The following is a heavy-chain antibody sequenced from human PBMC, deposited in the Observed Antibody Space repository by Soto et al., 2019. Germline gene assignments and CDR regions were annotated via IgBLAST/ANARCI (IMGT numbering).Heavy chain of an antibody. Sequence: QVHLVQSGAEVKKPGASVKVSCKGSGYAFTTYGITWVRQAPGQGLEWMGWISAHNGNTNYAQKLQGRVTVTRDTSTSTASMKLKSLSSDGTAVYYCARGRYGDYWGQGALVTVSS. CDR3: ARGRYGDY. CDR1: GYAFTTYG. J-gene: IGHJ4*02. D-gene: IGHD1-1*01. V-gene: IGHV1-18*01. CDR2: ISAHNGNT.